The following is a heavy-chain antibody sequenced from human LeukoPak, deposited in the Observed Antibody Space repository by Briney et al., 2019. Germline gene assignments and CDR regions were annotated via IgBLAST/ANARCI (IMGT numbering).Heavy chain of an antibody. J-gene: IGHJ4*02. CDR1: EFTLSSYG. Sequence: GGSLRLSCVASEFTLSSYGMHWVSQAQGKGLEGVACIRYDGSKKNYTNSVKGRFNISRENYKKTMYMQMTSLRAEDTAVYYCARAAAAGDDYWGQGTLVTVSS. V-gene: IGHV3-30*02. CDR2: IRYDGSKK. CDR3: ARAAAAGDDY. D-gene: IGHD6-13*01.